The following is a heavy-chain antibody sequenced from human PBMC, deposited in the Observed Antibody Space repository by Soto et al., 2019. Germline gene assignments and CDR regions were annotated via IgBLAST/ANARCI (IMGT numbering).Heavy chain of an antibody. CDR1: GCPFSSYW. D-gene: IGHD3-22*01. CDR3: ARGDGDRYDGNGYLGRH. J-gene: IGHJ4*02. Sequence: EVQLVESGGRLVQPGESLTLSCASSGCPFSSYWMHWVRQAPGKGLVWVSRIKSDGSGTYYADSVQDRFTISRDKARNTLSRQMNSLRVEDTAVYFCARGDGDRYDGNGYLGRHWGQGTLVTVSS. V-gene: IGHV3-74*01. CDR2: IKSDGSGT.